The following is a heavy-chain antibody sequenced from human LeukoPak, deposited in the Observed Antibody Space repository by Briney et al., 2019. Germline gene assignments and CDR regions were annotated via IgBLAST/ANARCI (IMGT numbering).Heavy chain of an antibody. D-gene: IGHD5-18*01. CDR1: GVSVSSSDYY. Sequence: SETLSLTCIVSGVSVSSSDYYWGWIRQPPGKGLEWIGNIYYNGNTYYNPSLKSRVTISVDTSKNQFSLKLSSVTAADTAIYYCAKTYRARGYTYGYFDYWGQGTLVTVSS. CDR2: IYYNGNT. CDR3: AKTYRARGYTYGYFDY. J-gene: IGHJ4*02. V-gene: IGHV4-39*01.